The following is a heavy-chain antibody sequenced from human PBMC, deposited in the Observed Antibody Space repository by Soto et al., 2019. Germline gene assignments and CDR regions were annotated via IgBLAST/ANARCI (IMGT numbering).Heavy chain of an antibody. CDR1: GFTFSSYG. J-gene: IGHJ3*02. CDR3: ARDLIVSNDAFDI. V-gene: IGHV3-33*01. D-gene: IGHD3-16*02. Sequence: GGSLRLSCAASGFTFSSYGMHWVRQAPGKGLEWVAVIWYDGSNKYYADSVKGRFTISRDNSKNTLYLQMNSLRAEDTAVYYCARDLIVSNDAFDIWGQGTMVTVSS. CDR2: IWYDGSNK.